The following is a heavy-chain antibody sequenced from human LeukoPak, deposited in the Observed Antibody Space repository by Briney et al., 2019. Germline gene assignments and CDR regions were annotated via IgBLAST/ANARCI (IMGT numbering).Heavy chain of an antibody. V-gene: IGHV3-13*01. CDR2: VGTVGDK. CDR3: ARGGKTAMADY. D-gene: IGHD5-18*01. Sequence: PGGSLRFSCTASEFTFIINDRHWFGQAKGKVREWVSGVGTVGDKYYADSVKGRFIISREDAKNSVYLQMNSLRAGDTAVYYCARGGKTAMADYWGQGTLVTVSS. CDR1: EFTFIIND. J-gene: IGHJ4*02.